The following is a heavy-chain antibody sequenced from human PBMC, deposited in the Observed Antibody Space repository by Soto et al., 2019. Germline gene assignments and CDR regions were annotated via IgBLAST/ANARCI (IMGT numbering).Heavy chain of an antibody. J-gene: IGHJ4*02. CDR1: GYTFTSYG. CDR2: ISAYNGNT. D-gene: IGHD6-13*01. V-gene: IGHV1-18*01. CDR3: ARDAAAGLNDY. Sequence: VQLVQSGAEVKKPGASVKVSCKAPGYTFTSYGISWVRQAAGQGLEWMGWISAYNGNTKYVQKFQGRVTMTTDTSTSTAYMELRSLRSDDTAVYYCARDAAAGLNDYWGQGTLVTVSS.